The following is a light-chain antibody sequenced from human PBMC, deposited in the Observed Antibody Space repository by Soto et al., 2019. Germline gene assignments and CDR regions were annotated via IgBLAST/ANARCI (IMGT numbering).Light chain of an antibody. Sequence: DIQMTQSPSSLSASVGDRVSITCRASQNINNDVNWYQQKPGKAPKFLIYAATSLQSGVPSRFSGGGSGTDFILTIPSLHPEDLATYYCQQSHSSPRTFGQGTKVEIK. CDR1: QNINND. CDR3: QQSHSSPRT. CDR2: AAT. J-gene: IGKJ1*01. V-gene: IGKV1-39*01.